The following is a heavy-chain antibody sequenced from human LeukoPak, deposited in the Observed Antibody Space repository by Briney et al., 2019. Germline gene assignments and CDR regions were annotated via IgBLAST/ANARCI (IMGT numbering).Heavy chain of an antibody. CDR2: ISSSSSYI. CDR3: ARTQESSDFAPRDL. V-gene: IGHV3-21*01. Sequence: GGSLRLSCAASGFTFSTYNMNWVRQAPGKGLEWVSSISSSSSYIYYADSVKGRFTISRDNAKNSLYLQMNSLRAEDTAVYYCARTQESSDFAPRDLWGRGTLVTVSS. D-gene: IGHD6-6*01. J-gene: IGHJ2*01. CDR1: GFTFSTYN.